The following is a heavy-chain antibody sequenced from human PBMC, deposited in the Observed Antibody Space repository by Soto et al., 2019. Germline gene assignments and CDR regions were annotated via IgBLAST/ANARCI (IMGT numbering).Heavy chain of an antibody. D-gene: IGHD3-10*01. CDR3: TRAAWFPYLSFY. Sequence: GGSLRVSCAASGFTFSRVELHGVRQAPGKGLEGISYISSSGSTAYYASSVEGRFTISRDNANNSVYLQMDSLRAEDTALYYCTRAAWFPYLSFYWGQGALVTVSS. CDR2: ISSSGSTA. J-gene: IGHJ4*02. V-gene: IGHV3-48*03. CDR1: GFTFSRVE.